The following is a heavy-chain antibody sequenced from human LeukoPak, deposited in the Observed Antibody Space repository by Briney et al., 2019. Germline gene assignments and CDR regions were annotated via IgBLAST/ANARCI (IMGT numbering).Heavy chain of an antibody. J-gene: IGHJ4*02. CDR1: EFTFSDYY. Sequence: GGSLRLSCAASEFTFSDYYMSRVRQAPGKGLEWVSYISGSGRTIYYADSVKGRFTISRDNAKNSLYLQMDSLRAEDTALYYCARDGGDSGDYLGYFDYWGQGTLVTVSS. CDR2: ISGSGRTI. CDR3: ARDGGDSGDYLGYFDY. D-gene: IGHD4-17*01. V-gene: IGHV3-11*01.